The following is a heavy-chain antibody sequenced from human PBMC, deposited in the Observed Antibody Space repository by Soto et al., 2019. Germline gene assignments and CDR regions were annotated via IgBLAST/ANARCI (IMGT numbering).Heavy chain of an antibody. Sequence: QVQLQESGPGLVKPSETLSLTCTVSGGSISSYYWSWIRQPPGKGLEWIGYIYYSGSTNYIPSLKSRVTISVDTSKNQFSLKLSSVTAADTAVYYCARDRRYCTNGVCYSLFDYWGQGTLVTVSS. J-gene: IGHJ4*02. CDR2: IYYSGST. D-gene: IGHD2-8*01. CDR1: GGSISSYY. CDR3: ARDRRYCTNGVCYSLFDY. V-gene: IGHV4-59*01.